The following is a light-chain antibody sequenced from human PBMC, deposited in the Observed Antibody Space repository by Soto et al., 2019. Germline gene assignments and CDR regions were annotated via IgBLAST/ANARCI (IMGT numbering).Light chain of an antibody. CDR2: AAS. CDR1: QDIRNT. Sequence: AIQMTQSPSSLSASVGDRVAISCRASQDIRNTLAWYQQKPVEAPTLLIFAASNLQSGVPSRFSGSGSVTDFTLAITGLQPEDFATYYCQQYNSYSGTFGGGTKVDIK. V-gene: IGKV1-13*02. J-gene: IGKJ4*02. CDR3: QQYNSYSGT.